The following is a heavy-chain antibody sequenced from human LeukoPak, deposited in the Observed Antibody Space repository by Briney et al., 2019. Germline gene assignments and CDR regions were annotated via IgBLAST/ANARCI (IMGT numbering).Heavy chain of an antibody. D-gene: IGHD6-6*01. CDR1: GGSFSGYY. CDR2: INHSGST. CDR3: AGHTYARPFDF. Sequence: SETLSLTCAVYGGSFSGYYWSWIRQPPGKGLEWIGEINHSGSTNYNPSLKSRVTISVDTSKNQFSLKLSSVTAADTAVYYCAGHTYARPFDFWGQGTLVTVSS. V-gene: IGHV4-34*01. J-gene: IGHJ4*02.